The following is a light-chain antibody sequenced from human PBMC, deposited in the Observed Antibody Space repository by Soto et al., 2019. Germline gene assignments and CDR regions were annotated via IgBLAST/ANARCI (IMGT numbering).Light chain of an antibody. CDR1: HSVNSH. J-gene: IGKJ1*01. V-gene: IGKV3-15*01. CDR2: GAS. Sequence: MMMTQSPATLSVSAGEKVTLSCRTSHSVNSHVAWYQQKPGQAPRLLLYGASTRATGIQVRFSGSGFGTDFTLTIRSLQSEDFAVYYCKQYGSSGTFGQGTKVDIK. CDR3: KQYGSSGT.